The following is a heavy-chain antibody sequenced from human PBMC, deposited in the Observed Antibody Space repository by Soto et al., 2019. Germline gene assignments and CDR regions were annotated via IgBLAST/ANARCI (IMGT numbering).Heavy chain of an antibody. V-gene: IGHV4-34*01. D-gene: IGHD6-6*01. J-gene: IGHJ4*02. CDR2: INHSGST. CDR3: ARGGCSSSSHFDY. Sequence: QVQLQQWGAGLLKPSETLSLTCAVYGGSFSGYYWSWIRQPPGKGLEWIGEINHSGSTNYNPSLKSRVTISVDTSKNQFSLKLSSVTAADTAVYYCARGGCSSSSHFDYWGQGTLVTVSS. CDR1: GGSFSGYY.